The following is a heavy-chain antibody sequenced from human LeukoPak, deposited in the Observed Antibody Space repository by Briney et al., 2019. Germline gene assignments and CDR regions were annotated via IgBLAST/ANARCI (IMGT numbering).Heavy chain of an antibody. CDR2: ISSSGSTI. V-gene: IGHV3-11*01. D-gene: IGHD3-22*01. CDR1: GFTFSDYY. J-gene: IGHJ4*02. Sequence: GGSLRLFCAASGFTFSDYYMSWIRQAPGKGLEWVSYISSSGSTIYYADSVKRRFTISRDNAKNSLYLQMNSLRAEDTAVYYCARDLTYDSSGYPGGFDYWGQGTLVTVSS. CDR3: ARDLTYDSSGYPGGFDY.